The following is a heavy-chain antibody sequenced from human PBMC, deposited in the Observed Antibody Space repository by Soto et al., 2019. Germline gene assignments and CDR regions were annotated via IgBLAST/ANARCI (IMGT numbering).Heavy chain of an antibody. V-gene: IGHV1-69*13. CDR2: IIPIFGTA. CDR3: ARAGGYSYGSDY. CDR1: GGTLSSYA. Sequence: SVKVSCKASGGTLSSYAISWVRQLPGQGLEWMGGIIPIFGTANYAQKLQGRVTITAGESTSTAYMELSSLRSEDTAVYYCARAGGYSYGSDYWGQGTLVTVSS. J-gene: IGHJ4*02. D-gene: IGHD5-18*01.